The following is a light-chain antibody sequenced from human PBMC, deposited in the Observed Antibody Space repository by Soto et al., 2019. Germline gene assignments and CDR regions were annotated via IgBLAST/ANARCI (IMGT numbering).Light chain of an antibody. CDR2: SNN. V-gene: IGLV1-44*01. CDR3: AAWDDSLNGRI. Sequence: QSVLTQPPSASGTPGQRVTISCSASGSNIGGYTVNWYQQLPGTAPKLLIYSNNQRPSGVPDRFSGSKSGTAASLAISGLQSEDEADYYCAAWDDSLNGRIFGGGTKLTVL. J-gene: IGLJ2*01. CDR1: GSNIGGYT.